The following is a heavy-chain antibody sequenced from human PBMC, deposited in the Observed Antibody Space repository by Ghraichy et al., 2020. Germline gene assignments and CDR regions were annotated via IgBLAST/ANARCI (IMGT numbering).Heavy chain of an antibody. CDR2: IYYSGST. D-gene: IGHD2-2*01. J-gene: IGHJ4*02. V-gene: IGHV4-39*01. Sequence: SETLSLTCTVSGGSISSSSYYWGWIRQPPGKGLEWIGSIYYSGSTYYNPSLKSRVTISVDTSKNQFSLKLSSVTAADTAVYYCARQGFIVVVPAATSWDYWGQGTLVTVSS. CDR3: ARQGFIVVVPAATSWDY. CDR1: GGSISSSSYY.